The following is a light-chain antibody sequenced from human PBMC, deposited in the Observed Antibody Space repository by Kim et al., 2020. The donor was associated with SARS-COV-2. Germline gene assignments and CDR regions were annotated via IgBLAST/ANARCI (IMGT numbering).Light chain of an antibody. CDR2: DDS. J-gene: IGLJ2*01. CDR1: NIGRKG. V-gene: IGLV3-21*03. CDR3: QVWDSDSGVV. Sequence: VAPGKTAIITCGGNNIGRKGVHWYQQKTGQAPVLVVYDDSDRTSGIPERISGSNSGNTATLTIRRVEAGDEADYYCQVWDSDSGVVFGGGTQLTVL.